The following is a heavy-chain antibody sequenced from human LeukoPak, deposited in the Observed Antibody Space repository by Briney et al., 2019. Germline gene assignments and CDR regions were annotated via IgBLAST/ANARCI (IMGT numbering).Heavy chain of an antibody. CDR1: GFTVSSNH. V-gene: IGHV3-23*01. CDR3: AKGGPATSH. CDR2: ISGSGGST. D-gene: IGHD2-2*01. J-gene: IGHJ4*02. Sequence: GGSLRLSCAASGFTVSSNHISWVRQAPGKGLEWVSAISGSGGSTYYADSVKGRFTISRDNSKNTLYLQMNSLRAEDTAVYYCAKGGPATSHWGQGTLVTVSS.